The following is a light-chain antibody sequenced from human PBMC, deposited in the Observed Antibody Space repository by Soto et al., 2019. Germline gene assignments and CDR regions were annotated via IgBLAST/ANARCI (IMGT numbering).Light chain of an antibody. CDR2: DVS. V-gene: IGLV2-11*01. J-gene: IGLJ3*02. CDR3: CSNAGTHTLIWV. Sequence: QSVLTQPRSVSGSPGQSVTISCTGTSSDVGGYNYVSWYQQHPGKAPKLMIYDVSKRPSGVPNRYSGSKSGNTASLTISGRQAEDEAEYCRCSNAGTHTLIWVFGAGTKLTVL. CDR1: SSDVGGYNY.